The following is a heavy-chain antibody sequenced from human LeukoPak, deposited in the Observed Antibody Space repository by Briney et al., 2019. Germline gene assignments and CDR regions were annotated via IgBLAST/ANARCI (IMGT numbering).Heavy chain of an antibody. J-gene: IGHJ6*03. D-gene: IGHD3-10*01. CDR3: ARGRRIIELRGVSXYYTDV. CDR1: GYTFTSFD. V-gene: IGHV1-8*01. Sequence: ASVKVSCKASGYTFTSFDINWVRQATGQGLEWIGWMNPNSENTGYARKFQGRVTMTRNTSISTAYMELSSLRSEDTAVYYCARGRRIIELRGVSXYYTDVXXXGTTVSIXS. CDR2: MNPNSENT.